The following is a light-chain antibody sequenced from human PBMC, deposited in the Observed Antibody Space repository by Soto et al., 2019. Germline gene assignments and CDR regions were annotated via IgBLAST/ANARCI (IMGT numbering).Light chain of an antibody. J-gene: IGKJ1*01. CDR2: YAS. V-gene: IGKV1-5*01. Sequence: IQMTQSPSTLFASVGDSVTITCRASHNIERWMAWYQQKPGKAPSVLIFYASTLHSGVPSRFSGSGSGTDFTLTISSLQPDDFATYYCQQFAISTTFGQGTKVDIK. CDR3: QQFAISTT. CDR1: HNIERW.